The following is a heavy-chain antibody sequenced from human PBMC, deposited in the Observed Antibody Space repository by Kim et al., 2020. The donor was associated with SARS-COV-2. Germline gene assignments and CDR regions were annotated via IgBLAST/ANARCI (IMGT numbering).Heavy chain of an antibody. J-gene: IGHJ4*02. Sequence: ASVKVSCKASGYTFTSYDINWVRQATGQGLEWMGWMNPNSGNTGYAQKFQGRVTMTRNTSISTAYMELSSLRSEDTAVYYCARGRALVPPGSRDGTLGGYWGQGTLVTVSS. CDR2: MNPNSGNT. CDR3: ARGRALVPPGSRDGTLGGY. D-gene: IGHD6-6*01. V-gene: IGHV1-8*01. CDR1: GYTFTSYD.